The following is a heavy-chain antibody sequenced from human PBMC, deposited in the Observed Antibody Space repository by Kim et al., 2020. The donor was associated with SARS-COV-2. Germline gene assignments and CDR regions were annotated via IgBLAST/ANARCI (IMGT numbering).Heavy chain of an antibody. CDR1: GFTFSDYY. Sequence: GGSLRLSCAASGFTFSDYYMSWIRQAPGKGLEWVSYISSSGSTIYYADSVKGRFTISRDNAKNSLYLQMNSLRAEDTAVYYCASPQITYYYDSSGYYRDYYYGMDVWGQGTTVTVSS. CDR2: ISSSGSTI. D-gene: IGHD3-22*01. J-gene: IGHJ6*02. CDR3: ASPQITYYYDSSGYYRDYYYGMDV. V-gene: IGHV3-11*04.